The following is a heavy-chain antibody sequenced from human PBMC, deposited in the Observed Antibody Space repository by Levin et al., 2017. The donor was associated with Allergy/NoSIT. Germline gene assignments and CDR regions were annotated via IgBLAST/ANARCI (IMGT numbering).Heavy chain of an antibody. CDR2: SSGSGAST. J-gene: IGHJ4*02. D-gene: IGHD6-19*01. V-gene: IGHV3-23*01. Sequence: GGSLRLSCAASGFTFSSYAMSWVRQAPGKGLKWVSASSGSGASTYYADSVKGRVTISRDNSKNTLYLQMNSLRAEDTAVYYCAKDAGYSSAWYEGHFDYWGQGTLVTVSS. CDR3: AKDAGYSSAWYEGHFDY. CDR1: GFTFSSYA.